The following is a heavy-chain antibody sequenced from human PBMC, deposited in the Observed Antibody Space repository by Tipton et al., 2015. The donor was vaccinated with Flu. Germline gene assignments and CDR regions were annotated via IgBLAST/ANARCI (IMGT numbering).Heavy chain of an antibody. V-gene: IGHV3-23*01. CDR2: ISGGGGST. J-gene: IGHJ4*02. Sequence: GSLRLSCTASGFTFSSYAMNWVRQAPGKGLEWVSGISGGGGSTFYADSVKGRLTISRDNSKNTLYLQMNSLRAEDTAVYYCAKDAGYCSSISCSRPFDDWGQGTLVTVPP. CDR1: GFTFSSYA. CDR3: AKDAGYCSSISCSRPFDD. D-gene: IGHD2-2*01.